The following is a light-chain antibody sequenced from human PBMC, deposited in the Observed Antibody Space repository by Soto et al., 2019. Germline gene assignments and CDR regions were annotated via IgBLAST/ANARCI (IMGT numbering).Light chain of an antibody. Sequence: DIQMTQSPSTLSASVGDRVTITCRASQSISSWLAWYQQKPGKAPKLLIFDASTLEGGVPSRFSGSKSGTEFTLTISSLQTDDFATYYCQQYHTYSIAFGQGTRLEI. CDR1: QSISSW. CDR2: DAS. J-gene: IGKJ5*01. CDR3: QQYHTYSIA. V-gene: IGKV1-5*01.